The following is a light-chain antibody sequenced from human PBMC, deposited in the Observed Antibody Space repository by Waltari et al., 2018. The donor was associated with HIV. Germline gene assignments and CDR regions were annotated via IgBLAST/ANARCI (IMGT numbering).Light chain of an antibody. V-gene: IGKV1-33*01. CDR1: QDIRNY. CDR2: DAS. J-gene: IGKJ1*01. CDR3: QQYDDLPRT. Sequence: DIQMTQSPSSLSASEGDRVTIPCQASQDIRNYLNWFQQKPGKAPKFLIYDASNLETGVPSRFSGSGSGTEFTFTISSLQPEDIATYYCQQYDDLPRTFGQGTKVEIK.